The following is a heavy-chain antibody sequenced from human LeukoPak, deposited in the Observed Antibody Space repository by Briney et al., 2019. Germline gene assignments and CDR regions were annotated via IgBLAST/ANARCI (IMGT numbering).Heavy chain of an antibody. V-gene: IGHV4-34*01. Sequence: SETLSLTCAVYGGSFSGYYWSWIRQPPGKGLEWIGEINHSGSTNYYPSLKSRVTISVDTSKNQFSLKLSSVTAADTAVYYCARGRGYSYGPNFDYWGKGTLVTVSS. CDR3: ARGRGYSYGPNFDY. CDR1: GGSFSGYY. J-gene: IGHJ4*02. CDR2: INHSGST. D-gene: IGHD5-18*01.